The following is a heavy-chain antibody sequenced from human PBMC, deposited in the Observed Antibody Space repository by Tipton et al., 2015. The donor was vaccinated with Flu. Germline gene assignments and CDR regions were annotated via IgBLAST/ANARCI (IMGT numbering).Heavy chain of an antibody. CDR2: IDYLGST. V-gene: IGHV4-59*01. D-gene: IGHD3-9*01. CDR1: GGSISGYF. CDR3: ARERYYGSLYWGMDV. J-gene: IGHJ6*02. Sequence: TLSLTCSVSGGSISGYFWSWIRQSPGKGLEWIGYIDYLGSTNHNPSLKSRVNILLDTAKNQVSLKVTSATAADTAVYYCARERYYGSLYWGMDVWGQGTTVTVSS.